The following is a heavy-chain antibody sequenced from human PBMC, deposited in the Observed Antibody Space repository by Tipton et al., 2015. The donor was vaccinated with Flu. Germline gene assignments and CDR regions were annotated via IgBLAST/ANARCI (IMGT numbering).Heavy chain of an antibody. D-gene: IGHD6-13*01. CDR3: ARDSAAHYGMDV. CDR2: ISTSGST. V-gene: IGHV4-4*07. J-gene: IGHJ6*02. CDR1: GGSISSSY. Sequence: TLSLTCTVSGGSISSSYWSWIRQPAGKGLEWIGRISTSGSTNYNASLESRVTMSRDTSKNHFSQRLSSATAADTAVYYCARDSAAHYGMDVWGQGTTVTVSS.